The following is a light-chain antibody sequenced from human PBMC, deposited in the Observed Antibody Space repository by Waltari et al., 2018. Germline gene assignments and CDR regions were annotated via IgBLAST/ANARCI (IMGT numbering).Light chain of an antibody. CDR1: QDITIY. J-gene: IGKJ4*01. Sequence: DIQMTQSPSSLAASVGDRVTITCQASQDITIYLNLYQQKPGKAPKLLIYDASKLGTGVPAIFSGSGSSTHFTFTISSLQPEDIATYYCQVSFHFPLTFGGGTKLEIK. V-gene: IGKV1-33*01. CDR3: QVSFHFPLT. CDR2: DAS.